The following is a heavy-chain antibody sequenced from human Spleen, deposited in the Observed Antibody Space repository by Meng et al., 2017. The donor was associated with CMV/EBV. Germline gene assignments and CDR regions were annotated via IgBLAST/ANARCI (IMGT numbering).Heavy chain of an antibody. CDR1: GFTFSSYG. D-gene: IGHD5-18*01. CDR3: AKGPDTATDY. J-gene: IGHJ4*02. CDR2: ISYDGSNK. Sequence: LSCPVAGFTFSSYGMHWVRQAPGKGLEWVAVISYDGSNKYYADSVKGRFTISRDNSKNTLYLQMNSLRAEDTAVYYCAKGPDTATDYWGQGTLVTVSS. V-gene: IGHV3-30*18.